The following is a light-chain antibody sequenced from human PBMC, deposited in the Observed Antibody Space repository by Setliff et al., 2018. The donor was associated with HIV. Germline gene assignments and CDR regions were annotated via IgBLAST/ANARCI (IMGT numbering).Light chain of an antibody. V-gene: IGLV2-23*02. CDR3: CSYAGESTFV. J-gene: IGLJ2*01. CDR1: SSDVGNYNL. CDR2: EVD. Sequence: PGQSITISCTGTSSDVGNYNLVSWYQHYPGKAPKLIIYEVDKRPSGVSSRFSGSKSGNAASLTISGLQAEDEADYHCCSYAGESTFVFGGGTKVTVL.